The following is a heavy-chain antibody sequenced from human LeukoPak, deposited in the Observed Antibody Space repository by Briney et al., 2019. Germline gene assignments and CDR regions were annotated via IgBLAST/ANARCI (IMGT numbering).Heavy chain of an antibody. J-gene: IGHJ4*02. CDR2: IYPGDSDI. V-gene: IGHV5-51*01. Sequence: GESLKISCKGSGYSSTTYWIAWVRQMPGKGLEWMGIIYPGDSDIRYSPSFQGQVTISADKSTSTAYLQWSSLKASDTAMYYCATYCSSANCYTNYWGQGTLVTVSS. CDR1: GYSSTTYW. D-gene: IGHD2-2*02. CDR3: ATYCSSANCYTNY.